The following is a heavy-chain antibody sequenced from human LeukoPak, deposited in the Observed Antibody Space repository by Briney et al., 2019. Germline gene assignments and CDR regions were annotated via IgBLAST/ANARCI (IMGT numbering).Heavy chain of an antibody. CDR3: ARVAWGSRGTFDY. V-gene: IGHV3-30*02. CDR2: IQYDGSNK. Sequence: GSLRLSCATSEFTFSSYGMHWFRQAPGKGPEWVAFIQYDGSNKDYADFVKGRFTISRDNAKNSLYLQMNSLRAEDTAVYYCARVAWGSRGTFDYWGQGTLVTVSS. CDR1: EFTFSSYG. J-gene: IGHJ4*02. D-gene: IGHD7-27*01.